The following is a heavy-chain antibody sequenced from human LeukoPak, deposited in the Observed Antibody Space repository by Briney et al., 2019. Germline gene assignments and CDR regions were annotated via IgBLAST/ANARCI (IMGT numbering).Heavy chain of an antibody. V-gene: IGHV1-69*13. CDR2: IIPIFGTA. D-gene: IGHD2-15*01. CDR3: ARARGGIYYFDY. J-gene: IGHJ4*02. CDR1: GGTFSSYA. Sequence: GASVKVSCKASGGTFSSYAISWVRQAPGQGLEWMGGIIPIFGTANYAQKFQGRVTITADESTSTAYMELSSLRSEDTAVYYCARARGGIYYFDYWGQGTLVTVSS.